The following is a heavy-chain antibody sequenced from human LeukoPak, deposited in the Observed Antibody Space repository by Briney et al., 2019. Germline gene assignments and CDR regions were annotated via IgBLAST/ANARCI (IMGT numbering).Heavy chain of an antibody. CDR3: ARHVSYDSGGYFLMYFDY. J-gene: IGHJ4*02. V-gene: IGHV4-39*01. CDR1: GVSISSGTYY. Sequence: SETLSLTCTVSGVSISSGTYYWGWIRQPPGKGLEWIGSINYSGTTYYNPSLKSRVTISVDTSKNHFSLKLSSVTAADTAVYYCARHVSYDSGGYFLMYFDYWGQGTLVTVSS. D-gene: IGHD3-22*01. CDR2: INYSGTT.